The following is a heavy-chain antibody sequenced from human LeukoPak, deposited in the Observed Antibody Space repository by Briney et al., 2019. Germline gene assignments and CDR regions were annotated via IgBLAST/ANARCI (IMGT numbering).Heavy chain of an antibody. CDR2: IKTKTDGGTT. CDR1: GLTFDNAH. D-gene: IGHD5-18*01. V-gene: IGHV3-15*01. J-gene: IGHJ3*02. Sequence: PGGSLRLSCAASGLTFDNAHMSSVRQAPGKGLEWVGRIKTKTDGGTTDYAARVKGRFTISRDDSKNTLYLQMNSLKTEDTAVYYCTAYNYDDAFDIWGQGTMVTVSS. CDR3: TAYNYDDAFDI.